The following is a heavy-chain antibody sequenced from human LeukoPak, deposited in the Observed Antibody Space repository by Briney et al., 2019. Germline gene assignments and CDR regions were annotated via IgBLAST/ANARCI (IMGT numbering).Heavy chain of an antibody. Sequence: AESLRLSCAASGFTFSSYSMNWVRQAPGKGLEWVSYISSSSSTIYYADSVKGRFTISRDNAKNSLYLQMNSLRDEDTAVYYCARWYYDSSGYSFDYWGQGTLVTVAS. D-gene: IGHD3-22*01. J-gene: IGHJ4*02. CDR3: ARWYYDSSGYSFDY. CDR2: ISSSSSTI. V-gene: IGHV3-48*02. CDR1: GFTFSSYS.